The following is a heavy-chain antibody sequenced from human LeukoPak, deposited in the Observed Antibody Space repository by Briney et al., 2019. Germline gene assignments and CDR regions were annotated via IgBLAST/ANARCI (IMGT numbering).Heavy chain of an antibody. J-gene: IGHJ4*02. CDR2: ISSSGSTI. V-gene: IGHV3-11*01. CDR3: ATEGAVAGPAYDFDY. CDR1: GFTFSDYY. Sequence: GGSLRLSCAASGFTFSDYYMSWIRQAPGKGLEWVSYISSSGSTIYYADSVKGRFTISRDNAKNSLYLQMNSLRAEDTAVYYCATEGAVAGPAYDFDYWGQGTLVTASS. D-gene: IGHD6-19*01.